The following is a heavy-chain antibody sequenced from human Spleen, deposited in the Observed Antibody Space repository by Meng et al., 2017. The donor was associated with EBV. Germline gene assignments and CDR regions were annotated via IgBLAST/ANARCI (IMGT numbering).Heavy chain of an antibody. Sequence: QVVLHESGPGLVNPLQTLSLTCDVSRGSISSGGYYWSWIRQPPGKGLEWIWYSKYRGNTYDNPSLRSRAALSVDTSKNQFSQKLSSVTAADTAVYYCARGAAKWFYPWGPGTLVTVSS. D-gene: IGHD6-25*01. CDR1: RGSISSGGYY. V-gene: IGHV4-30-4*01. CDR2: SKYRGNT. J-gene: IGHJ5*02. CDR3: ARGAAKWFYP.